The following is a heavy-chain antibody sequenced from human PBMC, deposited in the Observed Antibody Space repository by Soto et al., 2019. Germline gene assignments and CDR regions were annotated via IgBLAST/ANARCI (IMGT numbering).Heavy chain of an antibody. CDR3: ARSSGYALSHYYYYGMDV. J-gene: IGHJ6*02. CDR2: IIPILGIA. D-gene: IGHD5-12*01. V-gene: IGHV1-69*02. Sequence: QVQLVQSGAEVKKPGSSVKVSCKASGGTFSSYTISWVRQAPGQGLEWMGRIIPILGIAKYAQKFQGRVTITADKSTSTAYMELSSLRSEDTAVYYCARSSGYALSHYYYYGMDVWGQGTTVTVSS. CDR1: GGTFSSYT.